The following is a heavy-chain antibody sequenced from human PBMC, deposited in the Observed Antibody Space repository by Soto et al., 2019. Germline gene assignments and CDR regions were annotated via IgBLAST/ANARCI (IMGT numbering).Heavy chain of an antibody. V-gene: IGHV1-18*01. J-gene: IGHJ4*02. D-gene: IGHD1-1*01. CDR1: GYIFTTYG. CDR2: IIPNNGKT. Sequence: GASVKVSCKASGYIFTTYGFTWVRQAPGQGLEWMGWIIPNNGKTNYAQKFQGRVTMTTDTFTSTAYMELGSLRSDDTAVYYCARSRRYFKSDNPYTASVYWGQGLLVTLSS. CDR3: ARSRRYFKSDNPYTASVY.